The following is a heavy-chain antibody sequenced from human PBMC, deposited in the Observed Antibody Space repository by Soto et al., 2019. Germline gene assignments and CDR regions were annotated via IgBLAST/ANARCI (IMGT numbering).Heavy chain of an antibody. CDR3: AREGFCSGGSCALHTHDYFGLGV. Sequence: APVKGSCKAAGYTFTRYGISWVRQAPGQGLEWMGWISAYNGNTKYAQNLKGRVTMTTGTSTTTAYMELRSLTADDTAVYSCAREGFCSGGSCALHTHDYFGLGVWGQRTTGTVSS. D-gene: IGHD2-15*01. CDR1: GYTFTRYG. J-gene: IGHJ6*02. CDR2: ISAYNGNT. V-gene: IGHV1-18*01.